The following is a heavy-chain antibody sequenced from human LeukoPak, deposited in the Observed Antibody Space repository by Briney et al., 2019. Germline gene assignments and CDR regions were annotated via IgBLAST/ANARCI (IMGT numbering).Heavy chain of an antibody. CDR1: GFTFSSYS. CDR2: ISSSSSYI. V-gene: IGHV3-21*01. Sequence: PGGSLRLSCAASGFTFSSYSMNWVRQAPGKGLEWVSSISSSSSYIYYADSVKGRFTISRDNAKNSLYLQMNSLRAEDTAVYYCASQYFTYYDFWSGYYPVDIWGQGTMVTVSS. J-gene: IGHJ3*02. CDR3: ASQYFTYYDFWSGYYPVDI. D-gene: IGHD3-3*01.